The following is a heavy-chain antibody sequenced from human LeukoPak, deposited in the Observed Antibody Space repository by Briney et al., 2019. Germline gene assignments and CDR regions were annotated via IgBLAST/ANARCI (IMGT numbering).Heavy chain of an antibody. V-gene: IGHV1-2*02. Sequence: ASVKVSCKASGYTFTGYYMHWVRQAPGQGLEWMRWINPNSGGTNYAQKFQGRVTMTRDTSISTAYMELSRLRSDDTAVYYCARDSGSYQLPLFDYWGQGTLVTVSS. CDR1: GYTFTGYY. D-gene: IGHD1-26*01. CDR3: ARDSGSYQLPLFDY. CDR2: INPNSGGT. J-gene: IGHJ4*02.